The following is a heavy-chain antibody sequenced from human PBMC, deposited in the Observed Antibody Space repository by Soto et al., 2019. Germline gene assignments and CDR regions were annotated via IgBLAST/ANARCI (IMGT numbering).Heavy chain of an antibody. V-gene: IGHV1-69*13. Sequence: ASVKVSCKASGGTFSSYAISWVRQAPGQGLEWMGGIIPIFGTANYAQKFQGRVTITADESTSTAYMELSSLRSEDTAVYYCARAGYYGSGYSYYYYGMDVWGQGTTVTVSS. J-gene: IGHJ6*02. D-gene: IGHD3-10*01. CDR1: GGTFSSYA. CDR2: IIPIFGTA. CDR3: ARAGYYGSGYSYYYYGMDV.